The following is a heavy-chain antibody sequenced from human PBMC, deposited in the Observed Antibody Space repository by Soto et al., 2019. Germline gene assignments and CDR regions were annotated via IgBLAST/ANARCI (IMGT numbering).Heavy chain of an antibody. V-gene: IGHV3-11*06. CDR3: ARLRVGVNWYFDL. D-gene: IGHD2-21*01. CDR1: GFTFSDYY. Sequence: QMQLVESGGDLVKPGGSLRLSCEASGFTFSDYYMSWIRQVPGQGLEWLSFISSSGSYIKYSDSMRGRLTASRDNGKNSLYLQMHSLRVEDTAVYYCARLRVGVNWYFDLWGRGTMVPVSA. J-gene: IGHJ2*01. CDR2: ISSSGSYI.